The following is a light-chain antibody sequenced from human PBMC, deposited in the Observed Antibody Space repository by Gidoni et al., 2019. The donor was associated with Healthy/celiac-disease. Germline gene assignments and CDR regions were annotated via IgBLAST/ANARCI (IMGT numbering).Light chain of an antibody. V-gene: IGKV1-39*01. CDR1: QSISSY. J-gene: IGKJ4*01. CDR2: AAS. Sequence: DIGMTQSPSSLSASVGDRVTITCRASQSISSYLNWYQQKPGKAPKLLIYAASSLQSGVPSRFSGSGSGTDFTLTISSLQPEDFATYYCQQSYSTPSTFGGGTKVEIK. CDR3: QQSYSTPST.